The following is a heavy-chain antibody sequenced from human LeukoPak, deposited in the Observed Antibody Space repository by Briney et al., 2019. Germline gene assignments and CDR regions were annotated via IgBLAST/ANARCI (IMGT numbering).Heavy chain of an antibody. CDR2: ISAYNGNT. CDR1: GYTFTSYG. CDR3: ARTVPRLRYFDY. Sequence: ASVKVSCKASGYTFTSYGISWVRQAPGQGLEWMGWISAYNGNTNYAQKLQGRVTMTTGTSTSTAYMELRSLRTDDTAVYYCARTVPRLRYFDYWGQGTLVTVSS. V-gene: IGHV1-18*01. D-gene: IGHD3-9*01. J-gene: IGHJ4*02.